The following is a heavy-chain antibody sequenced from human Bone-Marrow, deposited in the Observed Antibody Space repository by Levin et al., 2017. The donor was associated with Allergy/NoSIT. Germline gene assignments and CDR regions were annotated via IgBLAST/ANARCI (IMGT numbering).Heavy chain of an antibody. D-gene: IGHD6-13*01. CDR1: GGVIKDYC. V-gene: IGHV4-59*01. CDR3: VGLQPSPTRFGAAATIFDY. Sequence: GSLRLSCTVSGGVIKDYCWGWVRQTPGKGLEWIGFTFHSGSTNYSPSLRGRVTILVDTSKSQFSLSLPYVTAADAAVYFCVGLQPSPTRFGAAATIFDYWGQGTLVAVSS. CDR2: TFHSGST. J-gene: IGHJ4*02.